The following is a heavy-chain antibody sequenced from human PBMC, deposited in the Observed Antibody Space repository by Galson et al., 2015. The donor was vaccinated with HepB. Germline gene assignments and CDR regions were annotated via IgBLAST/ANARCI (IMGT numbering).Heavy chain of an antibody. CDR3: ASWTWLQPNFDY. CDR2: ISGDGTGT. V-gene: IGHV3-23*01. D-gene: IGHD5-24*01. J-gene: IGHJ4*02. Sequence: SLRLSCAASGFTFPSYALTWVRQAPGKGLEWVSAISGDGTGTYYADSVRGRFTISRDNSKNTLYLQMNSLRAGDTAVYYCASWTWLQPNFDYWGQGTLVTVSS. CDR1: GFTFPSYA.